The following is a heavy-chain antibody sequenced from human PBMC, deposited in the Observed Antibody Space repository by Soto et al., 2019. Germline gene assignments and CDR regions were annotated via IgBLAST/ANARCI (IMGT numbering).Heavy chain of an antibody. J-gene: IGHJ4*02. CDR3: ASLGYRSGWYSIDD. D-gene: IGHD6-19*01. V-gene: IGHV1-46*03. CDR2: INPSVGST. CDR1: PFTFTSYY. Sequence: ASVNFSSKAPPFTFTSYYMHWVRHAPVQGLEWIGIINPSVGSTSYAQKFQGRVTMNRDTSKSKVYMELRSLRSEDTAVYYCASLGYRSGWYSIDDWGQGTLVNVSS.